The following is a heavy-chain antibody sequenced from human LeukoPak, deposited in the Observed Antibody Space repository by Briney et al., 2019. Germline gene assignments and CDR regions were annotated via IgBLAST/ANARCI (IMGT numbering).Heavy chain of an antibody. CDR2: ISGSGGST. Sequence: GGSLRLSCAASGFTFSSYTMSWVRQAPGKGLEWVSAISGSGGSTYYADSVKGRFTISRDNSKNTLYLQMNSLRAEDTAVYYCAKAGGVDYYYYGMDVWGQGTTVTVSS. CDR3: AKAGGVDYYYYGMDV. D-gene: IGHD3-16*01. J-gene: IGHJ6*02. CDR1: GFTFSSYT. V-gene: IGHV3-23*01.